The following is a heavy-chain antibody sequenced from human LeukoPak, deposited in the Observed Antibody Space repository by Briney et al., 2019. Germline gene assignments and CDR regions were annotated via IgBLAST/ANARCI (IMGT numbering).Heavy chain of an antibody. CDR3: TRKGRSTLDY. J-gene: IGHJ4*02. D-gene: IGHD1-26*01. CDR2: IDPNSGGT. V-gene: IGHV1-2*02. CDR1: GYIFTGYY. Sequence: ASVKVSCKTSGYIFTGYYIYWVRQAPGQGFEWMGWIDPNSGGTNSSQKFQDRVSMARDTSVSTAYMELSRLRSVDTAIYFCTRKGRSTLDYWGQGTLVTLSS.